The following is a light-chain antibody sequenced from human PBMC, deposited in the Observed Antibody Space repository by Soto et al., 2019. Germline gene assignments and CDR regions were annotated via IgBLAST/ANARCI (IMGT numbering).Light chain of an antibody. CDR1: QSVSSSY. CDR3: QQYGSSPPWT. CDR2: GAS. J-gene: IGKJ1*01. V-gene: IGKV3-20*01. Sequence: ENVFTQSPGTLSFSPGERATLSCRARQSVSSSYLAWYQQKPGQAPRLLIYGASSRATGIPDRFSGSGSGTDFTLTISRLEPEDFAVYYCQQYGSSPPWTFGQGTKVDIK.